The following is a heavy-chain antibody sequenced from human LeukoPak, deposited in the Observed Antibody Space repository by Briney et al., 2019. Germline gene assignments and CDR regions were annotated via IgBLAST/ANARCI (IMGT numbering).Heavy chain of an antibody. CDR1: GYTFTSYG. J-gene: IGHJ6*03. Sequence: ASVKVSCKASGYTFTSYGISWVRQAPGQGLEWMGWISAYNGNTNYAQKLQGRVTMTTDTSTSTAYMELRSLRSDDTAVYYCAGGVVVVAASNYYYYYMDVWGKGTTVTISS. V-gene: IGHV1-18*01. D-gene: IGHD2-15*01. CDR3: AGGVVVVAASNYYYYYMDV. CDR2: ISAYNGNT.